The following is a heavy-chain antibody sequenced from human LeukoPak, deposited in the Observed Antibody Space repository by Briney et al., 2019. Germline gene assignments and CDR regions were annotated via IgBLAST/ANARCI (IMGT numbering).Heavy chain of an antibody. CDR3: AKWNGDFLTGYYLDD. CDR1: GFTFSRYG. Sequence: GGSLRLSCAASGFTFSRYGMHWVRQAPGKGLECVALISDDGRKKFYADSVKDRFTISRDDSKNTLYLQMGSLRAEDTAMYYCAKWNGDFLTGYYLDDWGQGTLVTVSS. D-gene: IGHD3-9*01. V-gene: IGHV3-30*18. CDR2: ISDDGRKK. J-gene: IGHJ4*02.